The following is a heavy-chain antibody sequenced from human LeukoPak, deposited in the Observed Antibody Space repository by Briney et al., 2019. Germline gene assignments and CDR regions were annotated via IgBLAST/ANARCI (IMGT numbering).Heavy chain of an antibody. D-gene: IGHD3-10*01. V-gene: IGHV1-8*01. J-gene: IGHJ6*03. Sequence: ASVKVSCKASGYTFTSYDINWVRQATGQGLEWMGWMNPNSGNTGYAQKFQGRVTMTRNTSISTAYMELSSLRSEDTAVYYCARARAVRGGGGAYYYYYYMDVWGKGTTVTISS. CDR2: MNPNSGNT. CDR3: ARARAVRGGGGAYYYYYYMDV. CDR1: GYTFTSYD.